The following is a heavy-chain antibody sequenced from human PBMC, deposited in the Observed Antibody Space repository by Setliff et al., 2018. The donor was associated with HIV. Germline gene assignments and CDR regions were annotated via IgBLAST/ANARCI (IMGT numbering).Heavy chain of an antibody. J-gene: IGHJ5*02. Sequence: GASVKVSCKASGYTFTSYYIHWVRQAPGQGLEWMVVIHPSGGSTNYAQSIQDRVTMTRNTSTSTVYMELSSMRSEDKAVYYCSRVLYCICGSCYGWAYWFDPWGQGTLVTVSS. V-gene: IGHV1-46*01. CDR3: SRVLYCICGSCYGWAYWFDP. D-gene: IGHD2-15*01. CDR2: IHPSGGST. CDR1: GYTFTSYY.